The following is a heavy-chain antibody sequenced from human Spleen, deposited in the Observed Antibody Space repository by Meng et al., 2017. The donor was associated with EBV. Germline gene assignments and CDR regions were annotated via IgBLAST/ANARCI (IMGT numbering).Heavy chain of an antibody. J-gene: IGHJ5*02. V-gene: IGHV4-4*02. CDR1: GGSISSSNL. Sequence: VQPQEQGPGRVKPSGTLSLTCAVSGGSISSSNLWSWVRQPPGKGLEWIGEIYHSGSTNYNPSLKRRVTISVDKSKNQFSLKLSSVTAADTAVHYCARDSTMPENWFDPWGQGTLVTVSS. CDR3: ARDSTMPENWFDP. CDR2: IYHSGST. D-gene: IGHD2-2*01.